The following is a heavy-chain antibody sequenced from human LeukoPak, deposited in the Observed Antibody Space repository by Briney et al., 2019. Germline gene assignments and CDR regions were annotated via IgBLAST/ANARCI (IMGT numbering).Heavy chain of an antibody. CDR2: IYSSGST. CDR1: GGSISSYY. Sequence: SETLSLTCTVSGGSISSYYWSWIRQPAGKGLEWIGRIYSSGSTNYNPSLKSRVTMSVDTSKNQFSLKLSSVTVADTAVYYCARDSAWDSSGYYPYYFDYWGQGTLVTVSS. V-gene: IGHV4-4*07. CDR3: ARDSAWDSSGYYPYYFDY. J-gene: IGHJ4*02. D-gene: IGHD3-22*01.